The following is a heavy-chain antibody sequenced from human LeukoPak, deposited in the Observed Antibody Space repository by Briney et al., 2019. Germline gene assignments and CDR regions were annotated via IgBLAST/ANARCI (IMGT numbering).Heavy chain of an antibody. CDR1: GFTFSSYS. CDR3: APNRGRDGGYKY. Sequence: PGGSLRLSCAASGFTFSSYSMNWVRQAPGKGLEWVSSISSSSSYIYYADSVKGRFTISRDNAKNSLYLQMNSLRAEDTAVYYCAPNRGRDGGYKYWGQGTLVTVSS. J-gene: IGHJ4*02. V-gene: IGHV3-21*01. D-gene: IGHD5-24*01. CDR2: ISSSSSYI.